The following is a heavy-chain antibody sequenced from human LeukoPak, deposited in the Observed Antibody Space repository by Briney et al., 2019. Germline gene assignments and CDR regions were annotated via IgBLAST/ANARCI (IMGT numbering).Heavy chain of an antibody. CDR3: ASVEYQLLWGSGYFDY. CDR2: INHSGST. Sequence: SETLSLTCAVYGGSFSGYYWSWIRQPPGKGLEWIGEINHSGSTNYNPSLKSRVTISVDTSKNQFSLKLSSVTAADTAVYYCASVEYQLLWGSGYFDYWGQGILVTVSS. CDR1: GGSFSGYY. D-gene: IGHD2-2*01. V-gene: IGHV4-34*01. J-gene: IGHJ4*02.